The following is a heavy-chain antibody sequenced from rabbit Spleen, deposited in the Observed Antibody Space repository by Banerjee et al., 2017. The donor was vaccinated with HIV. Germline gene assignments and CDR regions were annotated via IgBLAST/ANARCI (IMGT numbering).Heavy chain of an antibody. D-gene: IGHD4-1*01. CDR2: IDAGSSGFA. Sequence: QSLEESGGGLVKPGGTLTLTCTVSGFSFSSSSYMCWVRQAPGKGLEWIGCIDAGSSGFAYFATWAKGRFTCSKTSSTTVTLRMTSLAVADTASYFCEGVTESSGWGENLWGPGTLVTVS. J-gene: IGHJ4*01. CDR3: EGVTESSGWGENL. V-gene: IGHV1S40*01. CDR1: GFSFSSSSY.